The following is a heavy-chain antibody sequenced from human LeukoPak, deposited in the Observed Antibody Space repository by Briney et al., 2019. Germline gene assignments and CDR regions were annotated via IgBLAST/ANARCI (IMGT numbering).Heavy chain of an antibody. J-gene: IGHJ3*02. CDR1: GFTFSNYA. D-gene: IGHD5-18*01. V-gene: IGHV3-23*01. CDR3: ARDPGDTTLVTGAFDI. CDR2: ISGSGGST. Sequence: GGSLRLSCAASGFTFSNYAMHWVRQAPGKRLEWVSGISGSGGSTYYADSVKGRFTISRDNSKNTLYLQMNSLRAEDTAVYYCARDPGDTTLVTGAFDIWGQGAMVTVSS.